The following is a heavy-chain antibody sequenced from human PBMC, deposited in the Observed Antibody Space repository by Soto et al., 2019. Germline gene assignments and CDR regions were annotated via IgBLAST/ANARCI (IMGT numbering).Heavy chain of an antibody. CDR2: IYPGDSDT. CDR3: ARSRRGAYSSGWYSPSGYYNYGIDV. V-gene: IGHV5-51*01. D-gene: IGHD6-19*01. Sequence: GESLKISCKGSGYSFTSYWIGWVRQMPGKGLECMGIIYPGDSDTRYSPSFQGQVSISADTSINTAYLQWTSLKASDTAMYYCARSRRGAYSSGWYSPSGYYNYGIDVWGQGTKVTVSS. CDR1: GYSFTSYW. J-gene: IGHJ6*02.